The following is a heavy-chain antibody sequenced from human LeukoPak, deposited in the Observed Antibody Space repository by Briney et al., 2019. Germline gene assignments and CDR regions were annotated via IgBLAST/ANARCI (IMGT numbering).Heavy chain of an antibody. J-gene: IGHJ4*02. CDR2: ITGSGDTT. Sequence: QPGRSLRLSRAVSGCTFSSYAMHWVRQAPGKGLEWVSAITGSGDTTYYADSVKGRFTISRDNSKNTLYVEMNTLRAEDTAVYYCAKWGDYDILTGYYVSDFWGQGTLVTVSS. D-gene: IGHD3-9*01. CDR3: AKWGDYDILTGYYVSDF. CDR1: GCTFSSYA. V-gene: IGHV3-23*01.